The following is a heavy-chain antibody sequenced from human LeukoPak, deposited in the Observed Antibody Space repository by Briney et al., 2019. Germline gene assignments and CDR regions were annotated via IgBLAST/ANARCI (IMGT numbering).Heavy chain of an antibody. CDR2: IYYSGSS. Sequence: PSETLSLTCAVYGGSFSGYYWGWIRQPPGKGLEWIGSIYYSGSSFDNPALKSRVTISVDTSKNQFSLKLSSVTAADTAVYYCARHRSGWLQSSFDYWGQGTLVTVSS. V-gene: IGHV4-39*01. CDR3: ARHRSGWLQSSFDY. CDR1: GGSFSGYY. D-gene: IGHD5-24*01. J-gene: IGHJ4*02.